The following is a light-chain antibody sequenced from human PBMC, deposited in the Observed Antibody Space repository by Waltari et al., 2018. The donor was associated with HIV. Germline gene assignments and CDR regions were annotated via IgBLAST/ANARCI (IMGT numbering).Light chain of an antibody. CDR1: QSVSSSY. Sequence: EILSTQYPRTLSLSPAERATLPSRASQSVSSSYLAWYQQKPGQAPRLLIDSESSRATDIAVRCRGSGTGSDFTLTISRLEPEAFAVYYCQQYGSSNLYTFGQGTKLEIK. J-gene: IGKJ2*01. V-gene: IGKV3-20*01. CDR3: QQYGSSNLYT. CDR2: SES.